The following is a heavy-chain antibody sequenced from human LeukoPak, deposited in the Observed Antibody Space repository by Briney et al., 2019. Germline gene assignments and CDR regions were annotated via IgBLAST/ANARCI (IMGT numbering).Heavy chain of an antibody. J-gene: IGHJ6*03. D-gene: IGHD1-1*01. Sequence: SETLSLTCAVYGGSFSGYYWSWIRQPPGKGLEWIGYIYYSGSTNYNPSLKSRVTISVDTSKNQFSLKLSSVTAADTAVYYCARGYDVRGYYYYYYMDVWGKGTTVTVSS. CDR1: GGSFSGYY. CDR3: ARGYDVRGYYYYYYMDV. CDR2: IYYSGST. V-gene: IGHV4-59*01.